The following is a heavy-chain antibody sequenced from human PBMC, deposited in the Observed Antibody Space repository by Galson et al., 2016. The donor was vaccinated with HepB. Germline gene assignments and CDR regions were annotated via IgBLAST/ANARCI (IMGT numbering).Heavy chain of an antibody. J-gene: IGHJ4*02. CDR3: THGSGWRFDH. CDR1: GFSLSDEAVG. CDR2: IYWNDNE. Sequence: PALVKPTQTLTLTCTFSGFSLSDEAVGVGWVRQAPGKAPEWLAFIYWNDNEYYSPSLKNRLTNTKDTSKNQVVLTVTNMDPSDTGTYYGTHGSGWRFDHWGQGTLVTVSS. D-gene: IGHD6-19*01. V-gene: IGHV2-5*01.